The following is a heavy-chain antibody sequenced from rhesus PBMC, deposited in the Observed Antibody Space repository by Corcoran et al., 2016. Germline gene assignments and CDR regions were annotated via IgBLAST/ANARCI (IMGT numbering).Heavy chain of an antibody. J-gene: IGHJ4*01. CDR1: GGSVRRSTW. CDR2: ISGSSGST. CDR3: ARVGRWLALDY. V-gene: IGHV4-65*01. Sequence: QVQLQESGPGLVQPSANLSLPCAVPGGSVRRSTWWRWTRQPQGKGPEWIGYISGSSGSTDYNPSLKSRVTISTDTSKNQFSLKLSSVTAADTAVYYCARVGRWLALDYWGQGVLVTVSP. D-gene: IGHD6-37*01.